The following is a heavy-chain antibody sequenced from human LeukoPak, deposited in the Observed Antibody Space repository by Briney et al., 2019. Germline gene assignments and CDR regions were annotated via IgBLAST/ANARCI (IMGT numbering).Heavy chain of an antibody. J-gene: IGHJ4*02. V-gene: IGHV4-31*03. CDR2: IYYSGST. CDR3: ARRTFADTAMVFDY. Sequence: SETLSLTCTVSGGSISSGGYYWSWIRQHPGKGLEWIGYIYYSGSTYYNPSLKSRVTISVDTSKNQFSLKLSSVTAADTAVYYCARRTFADTAMVFDYWGQGTLVTVSS. D-gene: IGHD5-18*01. CDR1: GGSISSGGYY.